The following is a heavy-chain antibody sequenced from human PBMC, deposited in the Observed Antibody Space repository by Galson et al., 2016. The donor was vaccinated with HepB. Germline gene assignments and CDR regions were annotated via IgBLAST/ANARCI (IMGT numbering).Heavy chain of an antibody. J-gene: IGHJ6*02. Sequence: SLRLSCAASGFTFSTYRMNWVRQAPGKGLEWVSSISSSSAYIYYAESVKGRFTISRDNAKNSLYLQMTSLRPADTAVYYCAREGGGYTSFWPEYYYGMDVWGQGTPVTVSS. CDR3: AREGGGYTSFWPEYYYGMDV. V-gene: IGHV3-21*01. CDR1: GFTFSTYR. D-gene: IGHD6-13*01. CDR2: ISSSSAYI.